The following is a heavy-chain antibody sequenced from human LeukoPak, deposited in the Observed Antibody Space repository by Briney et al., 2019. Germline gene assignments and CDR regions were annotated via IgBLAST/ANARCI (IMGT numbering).Heavy chain of an antibody. D-gene: IGHD3-3*01. CDR1: GFTFSSYA. V-gene: IGHV3-23*01. Sequence: GGSLRLSCAASGFTFSSYAMSWVRQAPGEGLEWVSTVSGSGDSTYYTDSVKGRFTISRDNSKNTLYLQMNSLRAEDTAVYYCAKGRKYFDFWSGYCHFDYWGQGTLVTVSS. CDR2: VSGSGDST. J-gene: IGHJ4*02. CDR3: AKGRKYFDFWSGYCHFDY.